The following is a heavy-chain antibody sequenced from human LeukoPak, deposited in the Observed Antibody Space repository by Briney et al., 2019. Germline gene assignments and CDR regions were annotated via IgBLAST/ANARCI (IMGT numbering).Heavy chain of an antibody. CDR1: GFPFSSYW. V-gene: IGHV3-7*04. Sequence: GGSLRLSCVASGFPFSSYWMTWVRRAPGKGLEWVANIKQDGSKKSYVDSVKGRFTISRDNAKNSLYLQMNSLRAEDTAIYYCTRVGYIDEGINYWGQGTLVTVSS. D-gene: IGHD5-24*01. CDR2: IKQDGSKK. CDR3: TRVGYIDEGINY. J-gene: IGHJ4*02.